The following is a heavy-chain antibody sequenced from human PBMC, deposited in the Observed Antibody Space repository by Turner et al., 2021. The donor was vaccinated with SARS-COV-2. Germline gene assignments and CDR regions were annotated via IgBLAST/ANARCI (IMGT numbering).Heavy chain of an antibody. Sequence: EVHLLESGGGLVPPGGSLRLSCAASGFTFSNSAMSWVRQAPGKGLEWVSTISSSGGTTYYAASVKGRVTISRDNSKNTLYLQMNSLRAGDTALYYCANVGSYFFDYWGQGTLVTVSS. V-gene: IGHV3-23*01. CDR2: ISSSGGTT. CDR1: GFTFSNSA. CDR3: ANVGSYFFDY. J-gene: IGHJ4*02. D-gene: IGHD3-10*01.